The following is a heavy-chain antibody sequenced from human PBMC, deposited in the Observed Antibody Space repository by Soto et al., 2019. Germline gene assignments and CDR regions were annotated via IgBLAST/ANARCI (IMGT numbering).Heavy chain of an antibody. J-gene: IGHJ4*02. CDR3: VHRYNYNFVVY. CDR2: IYWDDDK. Sequence: QITLKESGPPLVKPTQTLTLTCTFSGFSLRTSGVGVGWIRQPPGKALEWLALIYWDDDKRYSPSLKSRLTITKDTSKNQVVLTMTNMDPVDTATYYCVHRYNYNFVVYWGQGTLVIVSS. V-gene: IGHV2-5*02. CDR1: GFSLRTSGVG. D-gene: IGHD1-20*01.